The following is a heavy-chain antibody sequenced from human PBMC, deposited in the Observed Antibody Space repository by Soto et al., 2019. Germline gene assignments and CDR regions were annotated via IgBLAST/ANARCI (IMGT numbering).Heavy chain of an antibody. CDR2: ISWNSGSI. D-gene: IGHD2-15*01. CDR3: AKGVAAWGFFDY. CDR1: GFTFDDYA. Sequence: GGSLRLSCAASGFTFDDYAMHWVRQAPGKGLEWVSGISWNSGSIGYADSVKGRFTISRDNAKNSLYLQMNSLRAEDTALYYCAKGVAAWGFFDYWGQGTLVT. V-gene: IGHV3-9*01. J-gene: IGHJ4*02.